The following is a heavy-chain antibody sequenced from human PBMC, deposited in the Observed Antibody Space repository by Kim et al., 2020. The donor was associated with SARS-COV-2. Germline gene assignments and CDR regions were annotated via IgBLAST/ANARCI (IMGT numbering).Heavy chain of an antibody. Sequence: SETLSLTCTVSGGSISSSYWSWIRQPPGKGLEWIGYIYYTGSTNYNPSLKSRVTISVDTSKNQFSLKLTSVTAADTAVYYCARHGPMIAGNYDLGDYWGQGTLVTVSS. CDR1: GGSISSSY. V-gene: IGHV4-59*08. CDR2: IYYTGST. D-gene: IGHD1-7*01. J-gene: IGHJ4*02. CDR3: ARHGPMIAGNYDLGDY.